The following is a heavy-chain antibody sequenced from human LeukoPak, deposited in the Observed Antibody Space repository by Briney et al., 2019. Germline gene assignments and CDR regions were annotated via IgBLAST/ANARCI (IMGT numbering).Heavy chain of an antibody. V-gene: IGHV3-23*01. CDR3: AKGLIVGTGNCFDP. Sequence: GGSLRLSCAASGLTFSSYVMIWVRQAPGKGLEWVSSISGSGDSTYYADSVKGRFTISRDNSKNTLYVQMNSLRAEDTAVYYCAKGLIVGTGNCFDPWGQGTLVTVSS. CDR1: GLTFSSYV. CDR2: ISGSGDST. D-gene: IGHD1-1*01. J-gene: IGHJ5*02.